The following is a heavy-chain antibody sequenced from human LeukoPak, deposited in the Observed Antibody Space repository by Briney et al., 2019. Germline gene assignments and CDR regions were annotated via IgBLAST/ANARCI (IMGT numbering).Heavy chain of an antibody. CDR1: GFTFSSYG. J-gene: IGHJ4*02. Sequence: PGGSLRLSCAASGFTFSSYGMHWVRQAPGKGLEWVAVISYDGSNKYYADSVKGRFTISRDNSKNTLYLQMNSLRAEDTAVYYCAKVGYSSGWYYFDYWGQGTLVTVSS. CDR2: ISYDGSNK. V-gene: IGHV3-30*18. D-gene: IGHD6-19*01. CDR3: AKVGYSSGWYYFDY.